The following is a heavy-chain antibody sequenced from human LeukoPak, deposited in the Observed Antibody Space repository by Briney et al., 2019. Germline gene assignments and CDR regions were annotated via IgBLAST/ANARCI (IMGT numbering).Heavy chain of an antibody. V-gene: IGHV3-23*01. Sequence: GGSLRLSCAASGFTFSSYAMSWVRQAPGKGLEWVSAISGSGGSTYYADSVKGRFTISRDNSKNTLYLQMNSLRAEDTAVYYCAKRPSYYYYDSSGYPNTYYFDYWGQGTLVTVSS. CDR3: AKRPSYYYYDSSGYPNTYYFDY. J-gene: IGHJ4*02. CDR1: GFTFSSYA. CDR2: ISGSGGST. D-gene: IGHD3-22*01.